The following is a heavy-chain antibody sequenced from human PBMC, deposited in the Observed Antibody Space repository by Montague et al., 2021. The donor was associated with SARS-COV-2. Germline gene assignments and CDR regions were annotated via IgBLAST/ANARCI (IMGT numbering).Heavy chain of an antibody. Sequence: SETLSPTCAVYGASSSNYYWSWIRQSPGKGLEWVGEINHSGYTDXXPSLESRLTISLDSSKKQFSLKMTSVTAADTAIYYCASAPRYSFGFWAYWGQGTLVSVSS. CDR1: GASSSNYY. D-gene: IGHD5-12*01. J-gene: IGHJ4*02. V-gene: IGHV4-34*01. CDR2: INHSGYT. CDR3: ASAPRYSFGFWAY.